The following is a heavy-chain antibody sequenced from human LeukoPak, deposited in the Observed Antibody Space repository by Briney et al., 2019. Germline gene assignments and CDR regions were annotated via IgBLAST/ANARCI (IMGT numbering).Heavy chain of an antibody. CDR2: MNPNSGNT. Sequence: ASVKVSCKASGYTFTSYDINWVRQATGQGLEWMGWMNPNSGNTGYAQKFQGRVTMTRNTSISTAYMELSSLRSEDTAVYYCARGVFYGDYVGDYYYMDAWAKGPRSPSP. D-gene: IGHD4-17*01. CDR1: GYTFTSYD. J-gene: IGHJ6*03. CDR3: ARGVFYGDYVGDYYYMDA. V-gene: IGHV1-8*01.